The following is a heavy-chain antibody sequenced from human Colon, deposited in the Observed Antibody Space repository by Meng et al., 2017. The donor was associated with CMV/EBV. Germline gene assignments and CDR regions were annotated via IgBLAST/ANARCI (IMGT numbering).Heavy chain of an antibody. D-gene: IGHD2-8*01. CDR2: IKQDGSEK. J-gene: IGHJ5*02. Sequence: GESLKISCAASGFTFSSYWMSWVRQAPGKGLEWVANIKQDGSEKYYVDSVKGRFTISRDNAKNSLYLQMNSLRAEDTAVYYCARGCTIGAPWGQGTLVTVSS. CDR1: GFTFSSYW. CDR3: ARGCTIGAP. V-gene: IGHV3-7*01.